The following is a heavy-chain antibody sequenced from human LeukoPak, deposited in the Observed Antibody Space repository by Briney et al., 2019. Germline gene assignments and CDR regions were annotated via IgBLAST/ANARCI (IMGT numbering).Heavy chain of an antibody. J-gene: IGHJ4*02. CDR3: ARVQIAYSYGLFDY. CDR1: GGSISSYY. V-gene: IGHV4-59*01. CDR2: IYYSGST. Sequence: SETLSLTCTVSGGSISSYYWSWIRQPPGKGLEWIGYIYYSGSTNYNPSLKSRVTISVHTSKNQFSLRLSSVTAADTAVYYCARVQIAYSYGLFDYWGQGALVTVSS. D-gene: IGHD5-18*01.